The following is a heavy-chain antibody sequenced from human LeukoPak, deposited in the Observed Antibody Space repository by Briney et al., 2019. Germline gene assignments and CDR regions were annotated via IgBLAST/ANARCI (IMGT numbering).Heavy chain of an antibody. CDR1: GFTFSSHG. CDR3: ARGRDDAADYYSYHGMDV. Sequence: GGSLRLSCAAPGFTFSSHGMHWVRQAPGKGLEWVAVIGEDGSNTVYVDSVKGRFTVSRDTSNHTVYLQMNSLRAEDTAVYYCARGRDDAADYYSYHGMDVWGQGTTVTVSS. V-gene: IGHV3-33*01. D-gene: IGHD6-25*01. CDR2: IGEDGSNT. J-gene: IGHJ6*02.